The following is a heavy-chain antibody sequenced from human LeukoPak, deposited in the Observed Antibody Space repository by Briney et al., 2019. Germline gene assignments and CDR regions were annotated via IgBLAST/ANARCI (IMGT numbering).Heavy chain of an antibody. V-gene: IGHV4-39*07. J-gene: IGHJ4*02. CDR1: GGSISSSSYY. Sequence: ASETLSLTCTVSGGSISSSSYYWGWIRQPPGKGLEWIGSIYYSGSTYYNPSLKSRVTISVDTSKNQFSLKLSSVTAADTAVYYCAIEQQLARGHYWGQGTLVTVSS. CDR3: AIEQQLARGHY. CDR2: IYYSGST. D-gene: IGHD6-13*01.